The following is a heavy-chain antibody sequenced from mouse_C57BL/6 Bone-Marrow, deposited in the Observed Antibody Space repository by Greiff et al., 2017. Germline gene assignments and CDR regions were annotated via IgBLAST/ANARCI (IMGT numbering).Heavy chain of an antibody. CDR2: IYPGDGDT. D-gene: IGHD3-2*02. CDR3: ARYRDSSGPMDY. V-gene: IGHV1-82*01. CDR1: GYAFRSSW. J-gene: IGHJ4*01. Sequence: VQLQQSGPELVKPGASVTISCKASGYAFRSSWMNWVKQRPGKGLEWSGRIYPGDGDTNYNGKFKGKATLTADQSSSTAYMQLSSLTSEDSAVYFCARYRDSSGPMDYWGQGTSVTVSS.